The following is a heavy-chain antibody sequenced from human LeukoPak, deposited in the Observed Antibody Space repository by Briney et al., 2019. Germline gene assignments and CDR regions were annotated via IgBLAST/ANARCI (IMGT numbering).Heavy chain of an antibody. V-gene: IGHV3-74*01. Sequence: GGSLRLSCAASGFTFSSYWMHWVRQAPGKGLVWVSRINTDGSSSSYADSVKGRFTISRDNAKNTLPLQMNSLRAEDTAVYYCARTYYPISYYFDYWGQGTLVTVSS. CDR3: ARTYYPISYYFDY. D-gene: IGHD3-10*01. CDR2: INTDGSSS. J-gene: IGHJ4*02. CDR1: GFTFSSYW.